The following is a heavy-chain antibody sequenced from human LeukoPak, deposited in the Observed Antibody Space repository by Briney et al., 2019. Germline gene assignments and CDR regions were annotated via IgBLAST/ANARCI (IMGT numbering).Heavy chain of an antibody. Sequence: GGSLRLSCAASGFTFSSYGMHWVRQAPGKGLEWVAFIRYDGSNKYYADSVKGRFTISRDNSKNTLYLQMNSLRAEDTAVYYCAKDHTIFGVVPIDYWGQGTLVTVSS. CDR2: IRYDGSNK. J-gene: IGHJ4*02. D-gene: IGHD3-3*01. CDR3: AKDHTIFGVVPIDY. CDR1: GFTFSSYG. V-gene: IGHV3-30*02.